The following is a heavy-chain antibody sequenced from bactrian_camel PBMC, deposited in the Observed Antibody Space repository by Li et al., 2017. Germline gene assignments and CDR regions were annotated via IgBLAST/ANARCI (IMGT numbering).Heavy chain of an antibody. CDR3: AARPINTRDCVAGGTAEFGY. V-gene: IGHV3-3*01. Sequence: HVQLVESGGGSVLAGGSLRLACVASSDTVSPGCMGWFRQAPGKERDGVAAMWPGGGSTYYADSVKGRFTISVDNAKNTVYLQMNDLRPEDTAMYFCAARPINTRDCVAGGTAEFGYWGQGTQVTVS. D-gene: IGHD1*01. CDR2: MWPGGGST. CDR1: SDTVSPGC. J-gene: IGHJ6*01.